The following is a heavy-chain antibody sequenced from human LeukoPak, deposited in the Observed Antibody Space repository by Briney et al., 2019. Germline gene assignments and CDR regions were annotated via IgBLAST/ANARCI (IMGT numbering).Heavy chain of an antibody. V-gene: IGHV4-59*01. D-gene: IGHD3-9*01. CDR3: ARRTYYDILTGYKYWYFDL. CDR2: INYSGSS. Sequence: SETLSLTCTVSGGSISTYYWTWIRRPPGKRLEWIGYINYSGSSDYNPSLKSRVTMSVDTSMNRFSLKLNSVTAADTAVYYCARRTYYDILTGYKYWYFDLWGRGTLVTVSS. J-gene: IGHJ2*01. CDR1: GGSISTYY.